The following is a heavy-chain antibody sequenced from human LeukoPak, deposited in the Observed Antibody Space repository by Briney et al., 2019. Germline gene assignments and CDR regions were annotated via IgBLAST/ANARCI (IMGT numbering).Heavy chain of an antibody. Sequence: GGSLRLSCAASGFTFSSYSMNWVRQAPGKGLEWVSSISSSSSYIYYADSVKGRFTVSRDNAKNSLYLQMNSLRAEDTAVYYCARGCSSTSCYDYWGQGTLVTVSS. V-gene: IGHV3-21*01. J-gene: IGHJ4*02. D-gene: IGHD2-2*01. CDR2: ISSSSSYI. CDR3: ARGCSSTSCYDY. CDR1: GFTFSSYS.